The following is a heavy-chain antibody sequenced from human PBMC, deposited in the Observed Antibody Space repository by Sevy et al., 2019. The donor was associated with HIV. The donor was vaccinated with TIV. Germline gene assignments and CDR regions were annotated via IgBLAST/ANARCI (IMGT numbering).Heavy chain of an antibody. CDR2: ISSSSSYI. CDR1: GFTFSSYS. V-gene: IGHV3-21*01. Sequence: GGSLRLSCAASGFTFSSYSMNWVRQAPGKGLEWVSSISSSSSYIYYADSVKGQFTISRDNAKNSLYLQMNSLRAEDTAVYYCARDVGRGIVATSWYYYYYGMDVWGQGTTVTVSS. J-gene: IGHJ6*02. D-gene: IGHD5-12*01. CDR3: ARDVGRGIVATSWYYYYYGMDV.